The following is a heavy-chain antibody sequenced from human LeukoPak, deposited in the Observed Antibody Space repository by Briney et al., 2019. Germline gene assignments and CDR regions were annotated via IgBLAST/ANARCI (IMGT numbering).Heavy chain of an antibody. CDR1: GFTFSNHW. V-gene: IGHV3-7*01. Sequence: SGGSLRLSCAASGFTFSNHWMSWVRQAPGKGLEWVADTSQDGGVKSYADSVKGRFTISRDNARNSLYLQMDSLRAEDTAVYYCAKDGSGSYSYYFDYWGQGTLVTVSS. CDR3: AKDGSGSYSYYFDY. CDR2: TSQDGGVK. D-gene: IGHD3-10*01. J-gene: IGHJ4*02.